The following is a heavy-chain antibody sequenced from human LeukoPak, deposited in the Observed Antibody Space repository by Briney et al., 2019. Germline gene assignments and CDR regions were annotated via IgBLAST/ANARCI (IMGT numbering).Heavy chain of an antibody. CDR2: ISAYNGNT. CDR3: ARVGWSSSGITGGRYFQH. CDR1: GYTFTSYG. Sequence: ASVKVSCKASGYTFTSYGISWVRQAPGQGLEWMGWISAYNGNTNYAQKLQGRVTMTTDTSTSTAYMELRSLRSEDTAVYYCARVGWSSSGITGGRYFQHWGQGTLVTVSS. J-gene: IGHJ1*01. D-gene: IGHD6-19*01. V-gene: IGHV1-18*01.